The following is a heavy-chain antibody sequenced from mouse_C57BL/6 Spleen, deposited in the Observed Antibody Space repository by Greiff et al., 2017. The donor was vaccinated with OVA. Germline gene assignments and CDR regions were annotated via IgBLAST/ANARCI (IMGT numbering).Heavy chain of an antibody. D-gene: IGHD2-5*01. CDR3: TRPYSKEPPHWYFDV. J-gene: IGHJ1*03. V-gene: IGHV6-6*01. CDR2: IRNKANNHAT. Sequence: EVKVEESGGGLVQPGGSMKLSCAASGFTFSDAWMDWVRQSPEKGLEWVAEIRNKANNHATYYAESVKGRFTISRDDSKSSVYLQMNSLRAEDTGIYYCTRPYSKEPPHWYFDVWGTGTTVTVSA. CDR1: GFTFSDAW.